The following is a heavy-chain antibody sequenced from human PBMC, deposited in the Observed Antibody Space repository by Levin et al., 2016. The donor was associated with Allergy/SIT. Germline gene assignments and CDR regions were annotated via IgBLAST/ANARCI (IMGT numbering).Heavy chain of an antibody. CDR2: INHSGST. D-gene: IGHD2-2*01. J-gene: IGHJ2*01. CDR3: ARGRDIVVVPAAMRRRDWYFDL. Sequence: SETLSLTCAVYGGSFSGYYWSWIRQPPGKGLEWIGEINHSGSTNYNPSLKSRVTISVDTSKNQFSLKLSSVTAADTAVYYCARGRDIVVVPAAMRRRDWYFDLWGRGTLVTVSS. CDR1: GGSFSGYY. V-gene: IGHV4-34*01.